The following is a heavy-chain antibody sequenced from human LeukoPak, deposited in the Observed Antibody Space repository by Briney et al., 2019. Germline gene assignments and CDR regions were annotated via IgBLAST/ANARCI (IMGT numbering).Heavy chain of an antibody. CDR1: GYTFTSYG. D-gene: IGHD2-2*02. CDR3: ARVAAEVVGVPGAIGFGWLRRDYYYMDV. V-gene: IGHV1-18*03. Sequence: ASVKVSCKASGYTFTSYGISWVRQAPGQGLEWMGWISAYNGNTNYAQKLQGRVTMTTDTSTSTVYMELSSLRSEDMAVYYCARVAAEVVGVPGAIGFGWLRRDYYYMDVWGKGTTVTVSS. CDR2: ISAYNGNT. J-gene: IGHJ6*03.